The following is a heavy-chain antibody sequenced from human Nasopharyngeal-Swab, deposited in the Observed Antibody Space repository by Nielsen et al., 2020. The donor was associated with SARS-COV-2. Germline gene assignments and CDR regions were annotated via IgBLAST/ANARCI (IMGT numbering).Heavy chain of an antibody. J-gene: IGHJ6*02. Sequence: WIRQPPGKGLEWIGEINHSGSTNYNPSLKSRVTISVDTSKNQFSLKLSSVTAADTAVYYCARSKSGPSIYSRGGDRGDYYGMEVGGQGKTGTVSS. D-gene: IGHD6-19*01. CDR2: INHSGST. CDR3: ARSKSGPSIYSRGGDRGDYYGMEV. V-gene: IGHV4-34*01.